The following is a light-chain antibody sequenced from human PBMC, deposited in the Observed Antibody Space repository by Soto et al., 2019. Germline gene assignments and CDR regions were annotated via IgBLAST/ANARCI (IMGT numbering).Light chain of an antibody. CDR1: QSVSSN. CDR3: QQYNDWPET. J-gene: IGKJ1*01. Sequence: EIEMTQSPATLSVSPGERATLSCRASQSVSSNLAWYQQRVGQAPELLIYDASTRATGIPARFSGSGSGTEFTLTISSLQSEDFAVYYCQQYNDWPETFGQGTKVDIK. CDR2: DAS. V-gene: IGKV3-15*01.